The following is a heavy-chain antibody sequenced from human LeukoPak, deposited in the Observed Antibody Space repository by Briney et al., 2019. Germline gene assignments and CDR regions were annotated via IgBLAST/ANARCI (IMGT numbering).Heavy chain of an antibody. CDR2: KKRDGSEK. CDR1: GGSFSGYY. CDR3: AKGAYYDSSGYRLFDY. D-gene: IGHD3-22*01. J-gene: IGHJ4*02. V-gene: IGHV3-7*03. Sequence: ETLSLTCAVYGGSFSGYYWSWVRQAPGKGLEWLATKKRDGSEKYYVDSVKGRFTISRDNAKNSLYLQMNSLRAEDTAVYYCAKGAYYDSSGYRLFDYWGQGTLVTVSS.